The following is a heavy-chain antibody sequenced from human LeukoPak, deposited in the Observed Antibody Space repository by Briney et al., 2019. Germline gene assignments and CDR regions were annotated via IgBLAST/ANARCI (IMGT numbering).Heavy chain of an antibody. J-gene: IGHJ3*02. CDR2: ISTYNDNT. CDR3: ARGGSYLSAFDI. V-gene: IGHV1-18*01. D-gene: IGHD1-26*01. CDR1: GYTFTNYG. Sequence: GASVKVSCKTSGYTFTNYGLSWVRQAPGQGLEWMGWISTYNDNTNYAQKLQGRVTMTEDTSTDTAYMELSSLRSEDTAVYYCARGGSYLSAFDIWGQGTMVTVSS.